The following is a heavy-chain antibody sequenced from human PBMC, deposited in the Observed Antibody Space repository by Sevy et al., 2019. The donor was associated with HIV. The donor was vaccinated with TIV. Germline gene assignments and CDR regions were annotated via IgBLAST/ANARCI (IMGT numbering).Heavy chain of an antibody. D-gene: IGHD2-8*01. J-gene: IGHJ4*01. CDR1: GFTFGNHA. CDR3: ARDHCTDGVCFRSGYFDY. CDR2: ISFGGRNE. V-gene: IGHV3-30*04. Sequence: GGSLRLSCAASGFTFGNHAIHWVRQAPGKGLEWVAIISFGGRNEHYAGSVKGRFTIYRDNSKKTVYLQMTNLRSEDAAVYYCARDHCTDGVCFRSGYFDYWGQGTLVTVSS.